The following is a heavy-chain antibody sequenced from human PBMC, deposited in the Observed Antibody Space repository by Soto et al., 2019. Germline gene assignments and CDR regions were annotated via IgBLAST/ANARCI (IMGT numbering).Heavy chain of an antibody. J-gene: IGHJ5*02. CDR1: AFTFDDYG. Sequence: EVQLVESGGGVVRPGGSLRLSCAASAFTFDDYGMSWVRQAPGKGLEWVSGINWNGGSTRYADSVRGRFTISRDNAKNYLYLQMNSLRDEDTAFYHCARAGYCTSTSCPPAEFYPWGQGALVTVSS. D-gene: IGHD2-2*01. CDR2: INWNGGST. V-gene: IGHV3-20*01. CDR3: ARAGYCTSTSCPPAEFYP.